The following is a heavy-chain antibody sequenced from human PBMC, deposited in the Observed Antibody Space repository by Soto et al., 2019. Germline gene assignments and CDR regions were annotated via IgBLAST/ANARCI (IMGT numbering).Heavy chain of an antibody. CDR2: INTDGSNT. CDR3: ARDRIEAAGTPRFNYYYGMDV. Sequence: GGSLRLSCAASGLTFNRYWMHWVRHAPGKGLVWVSHINTDGSNTNYADSVKGRFTISRDNAKSTLFLQMNSLRDEDTAVYYCARDRIEAAGTPRFNYYYGMDVWGQGTTVTVSS. V-gene: IGHV3-74*01. CDR1: GLTFNRYW. J-gene: IGHJ6*02. D-gene: IGHD6-13*01.